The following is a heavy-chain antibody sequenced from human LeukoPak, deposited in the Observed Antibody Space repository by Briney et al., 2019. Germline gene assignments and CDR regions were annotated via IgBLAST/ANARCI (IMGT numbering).Heavy chain of an antibody. D-gene: IGHD5-18*01. Sequence: GGSLRLSCAASGFTVSSNSMSWVRQAPGKGLERVSVIYSGGRTYHVDSVKGRFTISRDNSKNIVYLQMNSLRAEDTAVYYCARPDNYGYYFEYWGQGTLVTVSS. CDR2: IYSGGRT. CDR1: GFTVSSNS. CDR3: ARPDNYGYYFEY. J-gene: IGHJ4*02. V-gene: IGHV3-53*01.